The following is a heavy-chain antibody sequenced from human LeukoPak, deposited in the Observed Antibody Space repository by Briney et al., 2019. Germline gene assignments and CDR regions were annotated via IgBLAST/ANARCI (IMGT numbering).Heavy chain of an antibody. CDR3: ARGVFGYDFWSGYLNWFDR. J-gene: IGHJ5*02. D-gene: IGHD3-3*01. Sequence: PSETLSLTCAVYGGSFSGYYWSWIRQPPGKGLEWIGEINHSGSTNYNPSLKSRVTISVDTSKNQFSLKLSSVTAADTAVYYCARGVFGYDFWSGYLNWFDRWGQGTLVTVSS. CDR2: INHSGST. V-gene: IGHV4-34*01. CDR1: GGSFSGYY.